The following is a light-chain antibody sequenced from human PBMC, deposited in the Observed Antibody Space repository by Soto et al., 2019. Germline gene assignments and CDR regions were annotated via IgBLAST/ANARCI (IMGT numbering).Light chain of an antibody. CDR1: SSDVGGYNH. Sequence: QSALTQPASVSGSPGQAITISCTGTSSDVGGYNHVSWYHQHPGKAPRLMIYDVNNRRSGVSNRFSVSKSGNAASLTISGLQAEDEADYYCSSDKSRRLFGGGTKLTVL. CDR3: SSDKSRRL. J-gene: IGLJ2*01. V-gene: IGLV2-14*03. CDR2: DVN.